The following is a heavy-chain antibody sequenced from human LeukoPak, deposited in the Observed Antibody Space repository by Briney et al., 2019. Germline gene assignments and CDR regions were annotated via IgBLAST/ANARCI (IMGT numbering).Heavy chain of an antibody. J-gene: IGHJ5*02. Sequence: KTSETLSLTCAVYGGSFSGYYWSWIRQPPGKGLEWIGEINHSGSTNYNPSLKSRVTISVDTSKNQFSLKLSSVTAADTAVYYCARSGLRSRSSSSGNWFDPWGQGTLVTVSS. D-gene: IGHD6-6*01. CDR3: ARSGLRSRSSSSGNWFDP. CDR2: INHSGST. V-gene: IGHV4-34*01. CDR1: GGSFSGYY.